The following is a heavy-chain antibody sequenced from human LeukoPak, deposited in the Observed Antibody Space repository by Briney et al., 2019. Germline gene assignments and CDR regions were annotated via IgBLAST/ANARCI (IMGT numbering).Heavy chain of an antibody. CDR3: ARHYGLNYYDSTALEY. J-gene: IGHJ4*02. D-gene: IGHD3-22*01. CDR2: RYETGST. CDR1: GDSISKSAFY. V-gene: IGHV4-39*01. Sequence: SDTLSLTCSISGDSISKSAFYWGWIRQPPGKGLERNGSRYETGSTFQNPSLKSRVTISVDTSKNQFSLNLTSVTAADTAVYFCARHYGLNYYDSTALEYWGQGILVTVSS.